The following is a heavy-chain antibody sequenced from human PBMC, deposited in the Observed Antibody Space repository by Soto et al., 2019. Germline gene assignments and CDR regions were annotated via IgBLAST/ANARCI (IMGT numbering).Heavy chain of an antibody. CDR1: GGSFSGYY. CDR2: INHSGST. D-gene: IGHD2-21*02. J-gene: IGHJ5*02. Sequence: NPSETLSLTCAVYGGSFSGYYWSWIRQPPGKGLEWIGEINHSGSTNYNPSLKSRVTISVDTSKNQFSLKLSSVTAADTAVYYCARGRLLSRSSRFDPWGQGTLVTVSS. V-gene: IGHV4-34*01. CDR3: ARGRLLSRSSRFDP.